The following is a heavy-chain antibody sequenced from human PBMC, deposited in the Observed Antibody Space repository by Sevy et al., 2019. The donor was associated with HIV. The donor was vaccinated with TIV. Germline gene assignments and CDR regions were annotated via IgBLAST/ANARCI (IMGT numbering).Heavy chain of an antibody. CDR3: AKLQSGDCSRTSYRDYYFDS. Sequence: GGSLRLSCATSGFIFSNYAMSWVRQAPGKGLEWVSDISGSGGTTYYADAVRGRFTISRDNSKNTLYLQMDSLRAEDTAVYYCAKLQSGDCSRTSYRDYYFDSWGQGTLVTVSS. D-gene: IGHD2-2*01. CDR1: GFIFSNYA. CDR2: ISGSGGTT. V-gene: IGHV3-23*01. J-gene: IGHJ4*02.